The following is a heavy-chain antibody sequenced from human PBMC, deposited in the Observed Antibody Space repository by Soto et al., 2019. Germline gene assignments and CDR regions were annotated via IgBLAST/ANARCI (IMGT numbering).Heavy chain of an antibody. V-gene: IGHV3-15*01. CDR2: IKSKTDGGTT. CDR3: TTGVLNAFDI. J-gene: IGHJ3*02. Sequence: GVXLRLSGAAAGLTFSNAWMRWVRQAPGKGLEWVGRIKSKTDGGTTDYAAPVKGRFTISRDDSKNTLYLQMNSLKTEDTAVYYCTTGVLNAFDIWGQGTMVTVSS. CDR1: GLTFSNAW.